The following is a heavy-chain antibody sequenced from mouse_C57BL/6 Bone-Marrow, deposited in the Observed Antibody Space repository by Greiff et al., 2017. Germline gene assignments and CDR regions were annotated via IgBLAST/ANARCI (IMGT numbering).Heavy chain of an antibody. CDR1: GYTFTSYW. D-gene: IGHD2-5*01. J-gene: IGHJ3*01. CDR3: ARTYYSNYAWFAY. Sequence: QVQLQQPGAELVKPGASVKMSCKASGYTFTSYWITWVKQRPGQGLEWIGDIYPGSGSTNYNEKFKSKATLTVDTSSSTAYMQLSSLTSEDSAVYYCARTYYSNYAWFAYWGQGTLVTVSA. CDR2: IYPGSGST. V-gene: IGHV1-55*01.